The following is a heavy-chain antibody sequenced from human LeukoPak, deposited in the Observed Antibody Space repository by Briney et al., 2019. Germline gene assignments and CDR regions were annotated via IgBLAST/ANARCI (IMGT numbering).Heavy chain of an antibody. CDR3: ARGMGGSGSYYNSLPYYYYMDV. CDR2: IYYSGST. J-gene: IGHJ6*03. Sequence: SETLSLTCTVSGGSISSYYWSWIRQPPGKGLEWIGYIYYSGSTNYNPSLKSRVTISVDTSKNQFSLKLSSVTAADTAVYYCARGMGGSGSYYNSLPYYYYMDVWGKGTTVTISS. V-gene: IGHV4-59*01. D-gene: IGHD3-10*01. CDR1: GGSISSYY.